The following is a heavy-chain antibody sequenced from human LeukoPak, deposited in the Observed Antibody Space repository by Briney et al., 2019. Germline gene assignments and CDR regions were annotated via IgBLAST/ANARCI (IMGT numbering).Heavy chain of an antibody. Sequence: GGSLRLSCAASGFTFSSYAMTWGRQAPGKGLEWVANIKYDESEKYYVDSVKGRFTISRDNSKKSLFLQMNGLRAEDTALYYCAREGTITAYNFDYWGQGTLVTVSS. CDR1: GFTFSSYA. CDR3: AREGTITAYNFDY. V-gene: IGHV3-7*05. J-gene: IGHJ4*02. D-gene: IGHD5-12*01. CDR2: IKYDESEK.